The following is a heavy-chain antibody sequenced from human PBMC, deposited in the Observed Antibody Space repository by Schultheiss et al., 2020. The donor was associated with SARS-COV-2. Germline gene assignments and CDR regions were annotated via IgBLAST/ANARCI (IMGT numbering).Heavy chain of an antibody. J-gene: IGHJ4*02. CDR2: IYYSGST. V-gene: IGHV4-59*08. D-gene: IGHD4-17*01. Sequence: GSLRLSCAVYGGSFSGYYWSWIRQPPGKGLEWIGYIYYSGSTNYNPSLKSRVTISVDTSKNQFSLKLSSVTAADTAMYYCARQTVTTPFDYWGQGTLVTVSS. CDR1: GGSFSGYY. CDR3: ARQTVTTPFDY.